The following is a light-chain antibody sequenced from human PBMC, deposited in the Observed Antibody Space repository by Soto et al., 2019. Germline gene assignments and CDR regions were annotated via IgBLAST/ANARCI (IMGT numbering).Light chain of an antibody. J-gene: IGKJ4*01. CDR1: QSVSSY. Sequence: EIVLTQSQSTLYLSPGERATLSCRASQSVSSYLAWYQQKPGQAPRLLIYDASNRATGIPARFSGSGSGTDFTLTISSLEPEDFAVYNCPPRITLLTFGGGNKVEIK. CDR2: DAS. CDR3: PPRITLLT. V-gene: IGKV3-11*01.